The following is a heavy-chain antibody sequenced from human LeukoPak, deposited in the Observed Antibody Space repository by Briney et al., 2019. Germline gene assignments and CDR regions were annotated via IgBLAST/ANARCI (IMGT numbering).Heavy chain of an antibody. CDR1: GRSISSGGYY. Sequence: SETLSLTCTVSGRSISSGGYYWSWIRQHPGKGLEWIGYIYYSGSTYYNPSLKSRVTISVDTSQTQFSLKVSSVTAADTAVYNSAREPCSSTSCYYNWFDPWGQGTLVSVSS. CDR2: IYYSGST. D-gene: IGHD2-2*01. CDR3: AREPCSSTSCYYNWFDP. J-gene: IGHJ5*02. V-gene: IGHV4-31*03.